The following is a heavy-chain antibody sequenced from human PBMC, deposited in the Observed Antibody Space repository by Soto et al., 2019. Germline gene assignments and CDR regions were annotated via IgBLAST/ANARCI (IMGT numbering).Heavy chain of an antibody. CDR2: ISGSGGST. J-gene: IGHJ5*02. CDR3: AKASHYCTNGVCYRKFDP. CDR1: GFTFSSYA. V-gene: IGHV3-23*01. D-gene: IGHD2-8*01. Sequence: PGGSLRLSCAASGFTFSSYAMSWVRQAPGKXLEWVSAISGSGGSTYYADSVKGRFTISRDNSKNTLYLQMNSLRAEDTAVYYCAKASHYCTNGVCYRKFDPWGQGTLVTVSS.